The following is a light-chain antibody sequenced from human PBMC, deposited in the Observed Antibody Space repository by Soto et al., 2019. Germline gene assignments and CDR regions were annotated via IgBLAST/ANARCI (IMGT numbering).Light chain of an antibody. J-gene: IGKJ2*01. V-gene: IGKV3-20*01. CDR2: GAS. CDR1: QSVSSSY. Sequence: EIVLTQSPGTLSLSPGERATLSCRASQSVSSSYLAWHQQKPGQAPRLLIYGASSRATGIPDRFSGSESGAYFTLTISRVEHEDFVVYYCQHYGSSPYTFGHGTRLEIK. CDR3: QHYGSSPYT.